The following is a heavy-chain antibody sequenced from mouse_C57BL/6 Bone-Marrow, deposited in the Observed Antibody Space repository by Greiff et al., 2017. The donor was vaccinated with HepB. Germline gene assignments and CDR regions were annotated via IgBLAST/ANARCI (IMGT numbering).Heavy chain of an antibody. CDR2: IRNKANGYTT. J-gene: IGHJ3*01. Sequence: VQLKESGGGLVQPGGSLSLSCAASGFTFTDYYMSWVRQPPGKALEWLGFIRNKANGYTTEYSASVKGRFTISRDNSQSILYLKRNALRAEDSANYYCARSTFLAAWFAYWGQGTGVTVSA. CDR1: GFTFTDYY. CDR3: ARSTFLAAWFAY. V-gene: IGHV7-3*01.